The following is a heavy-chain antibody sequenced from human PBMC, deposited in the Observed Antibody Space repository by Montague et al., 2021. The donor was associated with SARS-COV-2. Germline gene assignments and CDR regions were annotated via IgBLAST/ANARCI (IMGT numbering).Heavy chain of an antibody. CDR1: GGSISSGSYY. CDR2: IYTSGST. J-gene: IGHJ4*02. D-gene: IGHD3-22*01. Sequence: TLSLTCTVSGGSISSGSYYWIWLRPPAGQGLEWIGLIYTSGSTNYNPSLQSRVTISLDTSKNQFSLTLSSATAADAAVYYCTRGRLYYDSSGYYFDYWGQGALVTVPS. V-gene: IGHV4-61*02. CDR3: TRGRLYYDSSGYYFDY.